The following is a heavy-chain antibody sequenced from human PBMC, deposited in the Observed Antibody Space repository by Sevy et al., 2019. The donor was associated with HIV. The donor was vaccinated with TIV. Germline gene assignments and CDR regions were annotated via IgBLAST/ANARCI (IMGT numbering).Heavy chain of an antibody. Sequence: GGSLRLSCAASGFTFSSYGMYWVRQAPGKGLEWVAFIRYDGSNKYYADSVKGRFTISRDNSKNTLYLQMNSLRAEDTAVYYCAKAVSGSSSEKEIDYWGQGTLVTVSS. J-gene: IGHJ4*02. V-gene: IGHV3-30*02. CDR2: IRYDGSNK. CDR1: GFTFSSYG. D-gene: IGHD6-6*01. CDR3: AKAVSGSSSEKEIDY.